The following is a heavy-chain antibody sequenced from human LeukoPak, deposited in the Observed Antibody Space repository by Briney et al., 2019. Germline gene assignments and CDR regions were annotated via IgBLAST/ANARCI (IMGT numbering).Heavy chain of an antibody. CDR1: GDSVSSNSAT. D-gene: IGHD1/OR15-1a*01. V-gene: IGHV6-1*01. CDR2: TYYRSKWYD. Sequence: SQTLSLTCAISGDSVSSNSATWSWIRQSPSRGLEWLGRTYYRSKWYDDYGVSVKSRITMNPDISKNQFSLQLNSVTPEDTAVYYCAKAMRISAAGTFYFDYWGQGTLVTVSS. CDR3: AKAMRISAAGTFYFDY. J-gene: IGHJ4*02.